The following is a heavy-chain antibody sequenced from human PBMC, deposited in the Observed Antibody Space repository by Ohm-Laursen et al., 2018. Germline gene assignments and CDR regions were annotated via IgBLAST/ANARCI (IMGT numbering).Heavy chain of an antibody. V-gene: IGHV4-4*07. Sequence: TLSLTCNVSNAAMNSYTWNWIRQPAGRGLEWIGHISDRGRTNYSPSLMSRLTMSIDTSIKQFSLKLTSVTAADTAVYYCASAGDIVVAGSTFDYWGQGTLVTVSS. CDR1: NAAMNSYT. CDR3: ASAGDIVVAGSTFDY. D-gene: IGHD2-15*01. CDR2: ISDRGRT. J-gene: IGHJ4*02.